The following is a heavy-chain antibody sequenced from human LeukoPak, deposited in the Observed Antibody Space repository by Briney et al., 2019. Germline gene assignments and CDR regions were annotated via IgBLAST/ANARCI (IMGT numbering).Heavy chain of an antibody. CDR3: ARHQDVVIVPAAPTPFDY. CDR2: IYYSGST. Sequence: PSETLSLTCAVSGYSISSGYYWGWIRQPPGKGLEWIGSIYYSGSTSYNPSLKSRLTISVDTPKNQFSLKLGSVTAADTAVYYCARHQDVVIVPAAPTPFDYWGQGTLVTVSS. D-gene: IGHD2-2*01. V-gene: IGHV4-38-2*01. J-gene: IGHJ4*02. CDR1: GYSISSGYY.